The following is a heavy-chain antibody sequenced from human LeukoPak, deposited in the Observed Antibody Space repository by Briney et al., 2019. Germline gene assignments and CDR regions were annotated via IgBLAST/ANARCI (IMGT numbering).Heavy chain of an antibody. CDR1: GYTFTSFG. D-gene: IGHD4-17*01. J-gene: IGHJ5*02. V-gene: IGHV1-18*01. CDR2: INPYNGNT. Sequence: GASVKVSCKASGYTFTSFGPTWVRQAPGQGLEWMGWINPYNGNTNYAQKLQGRVTMTTDTSTSTVYMELRSLRSDDTAIYYCARELYGNLFDPWGQGTLVTVSS. CDR3: ARELYGNLFDP.